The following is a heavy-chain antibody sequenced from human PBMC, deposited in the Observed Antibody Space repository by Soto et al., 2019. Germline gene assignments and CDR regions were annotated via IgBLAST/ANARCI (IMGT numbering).Heavy chain of an antibody. D-gene: IGHD4-17*01. J-gene: IGHJ6*03. V-gene: IGHV4-59*01. Sequence: PSETLSLTCTVSGGSISSYYWSWIRQPPGKGLEWIGYIYYSGSTNYNPSLKSRVTISVDTSKNQFSLKLSSVTAADTAVYYCARGRGVSLSPTGYYYYYYYMDVWGKGTTVTVSS. CDR2: IYYSGST. CDR3: ARGRGVSLSPTGYYYYYYYMDV. CDR1: GGSISSYY.